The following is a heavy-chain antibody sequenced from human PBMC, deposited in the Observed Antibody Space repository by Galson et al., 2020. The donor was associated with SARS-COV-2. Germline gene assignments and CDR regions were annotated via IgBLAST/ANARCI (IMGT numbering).Heavy chain of an antibody. D-gene: IGHD1-26*01. V-gene: IGHV3-7*04. J-gene: IGHJ6*02. Sequence: GGSLRLSCAASGFTFSSYWMSWVRQAPGKGLEWVANIKQDGSEKYYVDSVKGRFTISRDNAKNSLYLQMNSLRAEDTAVYYCAREGSTYKPGTYGMDVWGQGTTVTVSS. CDR1: GFTFSSYW. CDR3: AREGSTYKPGTYGMDV. CDR2: IKQDGSEK.